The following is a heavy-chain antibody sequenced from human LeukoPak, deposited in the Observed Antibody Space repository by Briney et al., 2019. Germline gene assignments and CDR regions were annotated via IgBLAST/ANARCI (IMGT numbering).Heavy chain of an antibody. CDR3: ARLVYGYYYTYFDY. V-gene: IGHV3-53*01. CDR1: GFTFSSYD. CDR2: IYSGGST. D-gene: IGHD3-22*01. Sequence: GGSLRLSCAASGFTFSSYDMHWVRQAPDKGLEWVAVIYSGGSTYYADSVKGRFTISRDNSKNTLYLQMNSLRAEDTAVYYCARLVYGYYYTYFDYWGQGTLVTVSS. J-gene: IGHJ4*02.